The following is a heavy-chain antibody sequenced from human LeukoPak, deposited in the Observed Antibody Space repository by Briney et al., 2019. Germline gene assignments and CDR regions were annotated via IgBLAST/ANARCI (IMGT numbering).Heavy chain of an antibody. CDR3: AKDRALRRNIVVVPAAIPSYYYYGMDV. D-gene: IGHD2-2*01. CDR2: ISYDGSNK. CDR1: GFTFSSYG. V-gene: IGHV3-30*18. Sequence: GRSLRLSCAASGFTFSSYGMYWVRQAPGKGLEWVAVISYDGSNKYYADSVKGRFTISRDNSKNTLYLQMNSLRAEDTAVYYCAKDRALRRNIVVVPAAIPSYYYYGMDVWGQGTTVTVSS. J-gene: IGHJ6*02.